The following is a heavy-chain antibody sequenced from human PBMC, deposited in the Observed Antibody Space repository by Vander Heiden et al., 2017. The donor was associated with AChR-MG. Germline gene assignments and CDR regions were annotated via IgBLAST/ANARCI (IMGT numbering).Heavy chain of an antibody. J-gene: IGHJ6*02. D-gene: IGHD4-4*01. CDR2: IIPIFGTA. V-gene: IGHV1-69*01. CDR1: GGTFSSYA. CDR3: ARHLLYSNYPKLYYYYGMDV. Sequence: QVQLVQSGAEVKKPGSSVKVSCQASGGTFSSYAISGVRQAPGQGLEWMGGIIPIFGTANYAQKFQGRVTITADESTSTAYMELSSLRSEDTAVYYCARHLLYSNYPKLYYYYGMDVWGQGTTVTVSS.